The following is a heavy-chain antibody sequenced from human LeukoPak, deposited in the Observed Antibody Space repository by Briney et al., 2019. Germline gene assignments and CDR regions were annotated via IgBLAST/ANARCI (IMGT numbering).Heavy chain of an antibody. CDR2: ISGSAGST. CDR3: AAFDFDY. CDR1: RFTFSSYA. Sequence: GGSLRLSCAASRFTFSSYAMSWVRQAPGKGLEWVSTISGSAGSTYYADSVKGRFTISRDNSKNTLFLQMNSLRAEDTAVYYCAAFDFDYWGQGTLVTVSS. J-gene: IGHJ4*02. V-gene: IGHV3-23*01.